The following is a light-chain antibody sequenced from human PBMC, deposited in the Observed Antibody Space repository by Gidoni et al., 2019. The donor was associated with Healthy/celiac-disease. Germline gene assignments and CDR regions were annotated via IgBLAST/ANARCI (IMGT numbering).Light chain of an antibody. J-gene: IGKJ1*01. CDR3: QQYYSYPWT. CDR1: QRISSY. CDR2: AAS. V-gene: IGKV1-8*01. Sequence: AIRMTQSPSSLSASTGDRVTITCRASQRISSYLAWYQQKPGKAPKLLIYAASTLQSGVPSRFSGSGSGTDFTITISCLQSEDFATYYCQQYYSYPWTFGQGTKVESK.